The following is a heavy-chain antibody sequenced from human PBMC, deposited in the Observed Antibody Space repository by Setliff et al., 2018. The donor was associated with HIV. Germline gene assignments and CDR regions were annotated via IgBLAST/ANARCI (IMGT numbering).Heavy chain of an antibody. Sequence: SFPSSFSPFTNYGINWVRQAPGQGLEWMGWIRVHNGKTNFAQKVPGRVTMTTDTSTSTEDMEVRSLRSDDTATYYCARGYSTSSSYYYGMDVWGRGTTVTVSS. CDR3: ARGYSTSSSYYYGMDV. V-gene: IGHV1-18*01. CDR1: FSPFTNYG. CDR2: IRVHNGKT. J-gene: IGHJ6*02. D-gene: IGHD6-6*01.